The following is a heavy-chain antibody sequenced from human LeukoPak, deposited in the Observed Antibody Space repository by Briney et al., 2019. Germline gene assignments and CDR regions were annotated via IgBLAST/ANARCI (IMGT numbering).Heavy chain of an antibody. CDR3: AKDRRGYSYGYCDFDY. D-gene: IGHD5-18*01. CDR1: GFTFSSYG. Sequence: GGSLRLSCAASGFTFSSYGMHWVRQAPGKGLEWVAVISYDGSNKYYADSVKGRFTISRDNSKNTLYLQMNSLRAKDTAVYYCAKDRRGYSYGYCDFDYWGQGTLVTVSS. V-gene: IGHV3-30*18. CDR2: ISYDGSNK. J-gene: IGHJ4*02.